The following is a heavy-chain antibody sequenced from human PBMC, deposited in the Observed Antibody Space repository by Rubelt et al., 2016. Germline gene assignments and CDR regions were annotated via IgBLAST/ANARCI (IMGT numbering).Heavy chain of an antibody. CDR3: GTSNL. CDR1: GFTFSIHW. V-gene: IGHV3-74*02. Sequence: VQLVESGGGVVQPRGSLRLSCAASGFTFSIHWMHWVRQAPGKGLVWVSRIDSDGGSTTYADSVKGRLHMSREKARKTMYLQMSRLRAEDTAVYYCGTSNLWGRGTLVTVPS. J-gene: IGHJ2*01. CDR2: IDSDGGST.